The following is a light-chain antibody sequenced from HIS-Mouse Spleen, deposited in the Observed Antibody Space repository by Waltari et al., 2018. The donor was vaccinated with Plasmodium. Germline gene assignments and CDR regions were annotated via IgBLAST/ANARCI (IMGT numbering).Light chain of an antibody. CDR3: CSYAGSYTYVV. Sequence: QSALTQPRSVSGSPGQSVTISCTGTSSDVGGYNYVSWYQQHPGKAPKRMIYDVSKRPSWVPDRFSGSKSGNTASLTISGLQAEDEADYYCCSYAGSYTYVVFGGGTKLTVL. J-gene: IGLJ2*01. CDR2: DVS. CDR1: SSDVGGYNY. V-gene: IGLV2-11*01.